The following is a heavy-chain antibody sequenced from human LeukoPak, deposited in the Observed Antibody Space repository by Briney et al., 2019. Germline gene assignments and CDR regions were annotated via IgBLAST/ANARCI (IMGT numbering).Heavy chain of an antibody. D-gene: IGHD3-16*02. J-gene: IGHJ3*02. Sequence: PGGSLRLSCAASGFTFSSYSMNWVRQAPGKGLVSVSSISSSSSYIYYADSVKGRFTISRDNAKNSLYLQMNSLRAEDTAVYYCARGSHYDYVWGSYRPIGAFDIWGQGTMVTVSS. CDR2: ISSSSSYI. V-gene: IGHV3-21*01. CDR1: GFTFSSYS. CDR3: ARGSHYDYVWGSYRPIGAFDI.